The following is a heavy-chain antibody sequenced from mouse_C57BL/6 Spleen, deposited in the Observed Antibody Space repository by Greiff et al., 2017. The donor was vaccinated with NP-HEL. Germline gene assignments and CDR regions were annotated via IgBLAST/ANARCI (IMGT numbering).Heavy chain of an antibody. V-gene: IGHV10-3*01. Sequence: EVQLVESGGGLVQPKGSLKLSCAASGFTFNTYAMHWVRQAPGKGLEWVARTRSKSSNYATYYADSVKDRFTISRDDSQSMLYLQMNNLKTEDTAMYYCVREGSSGYPYYAMDYWGQGTSVTVSS. CDR3: VREGSSGYPYYAMDY. J-gene: IGHJ4*01. CDR1: GFTFNTYA. CDR2: TRSKSSNYAT. D-gene: IGHD3-2*02.